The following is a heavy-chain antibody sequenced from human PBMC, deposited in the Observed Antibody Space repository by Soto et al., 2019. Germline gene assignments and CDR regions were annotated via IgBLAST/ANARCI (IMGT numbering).Heavy chain of an antibody. V-gene: IGHV3-23*01. J-gene: IGHJ6*02. CDR3: AKSSSWSRGSYYYGMDV. Sequence: EVQLLESGGGLVQPGGSLRLSCAASGFTFSSYAMSWVRQAPGKGLEWVSAISGSGGKTYYADSVKGRFTISRDNSKNTLYLQMNSRRAEHTAVYYCAKSSSWSRGSYYYGMDVWGQGTTVTVSS. D-gene: IGHD6-13*01. CDR1: GFTFSSYA. CDR2: ISGSGGKT.